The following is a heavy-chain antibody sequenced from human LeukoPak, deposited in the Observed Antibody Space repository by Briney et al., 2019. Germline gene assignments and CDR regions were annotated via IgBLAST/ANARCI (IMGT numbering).Heavy chain of an antibody. D-gene: IGHD3-10*01. V-gene: IGHV3-11*04. CDR3: ARDLVILWFEEVSPFDL. J-gene: IGHJ2*01. CDR1: GFTFTDFY. CDR2: ISGSGIMK. Sequence: GGSLRLSCATSGFTFTDFYMTWFRQAPGRGLERVSHISGSGIMKFYEDSVKGRFTVSRDNAKNSLYLQMNSLRAEDTAVYYCARDLVILWFEEVSPFDLWGRGTLVTVSS.